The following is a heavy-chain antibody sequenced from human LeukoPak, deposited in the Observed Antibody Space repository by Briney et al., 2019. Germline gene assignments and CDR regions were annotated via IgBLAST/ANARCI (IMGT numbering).Heavy chain of an antibody. CDR2: IYPRDGST. CDR3: ARGYDFWSGYHFDY. J-gene: IGHJ4*02. Sequence: GASVKVSCKASGYTFTSNYIHWVRQAPGQGLEWMGMIYPRDGSTSYAQKFQGRVTVTRDTSTSTVYMELSSLRSEDTAVYYCARGYDFWSGYHFDYWGQGTLVTVSS. D-gene: IGHD3-3*01. V-gene: IGHV1-46*01. CDR1: GYTFTSNY.